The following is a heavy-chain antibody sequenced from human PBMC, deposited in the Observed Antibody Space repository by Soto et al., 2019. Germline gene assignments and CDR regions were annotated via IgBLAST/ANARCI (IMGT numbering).Heavy chain of an antibody. V-gene: IGHV1-18*01. Sequence: QVQVVQSGAEVKKPEASVKVACKASGYSFDTFGMRWVRQAPGQGLEWMGWISIEKGDTNSAQKFQDRVTMTTHTSTSTAYMELRSLTSDDTAVYYCARCYCSVGSCFTCWHFDLWCRGTLVTVSS. CDR3: ARCYCSVGSCFTCWHFDL. CDR2: ISIEKGDT. CDR1: GYSFDTFG. J-gene: IGHJ2*01. D-gene: IGHD2-15*01.